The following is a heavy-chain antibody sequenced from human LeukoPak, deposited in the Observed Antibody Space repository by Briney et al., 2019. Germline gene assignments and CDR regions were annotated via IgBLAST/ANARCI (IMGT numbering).Heavy chain of an antibody. CDR3: ARGVRSGNRYYFDY. CDR2: IIPILGIA. Sequence: SVKVSCKASGGTFSSYAISWVRQAPGQGLEWMGRIIPILGIANYAQKFQGRVTITADKSTSTAYMELSSLRSEDTAVYYCARGVRSGNRYYFDYWGQGTLVTVSS. D-gene: IGHD1/OR15-1a*01. CDR1: GGTFSSYA. V-gene: IGHV1-69*04. J-gene: IGHJ4*02.